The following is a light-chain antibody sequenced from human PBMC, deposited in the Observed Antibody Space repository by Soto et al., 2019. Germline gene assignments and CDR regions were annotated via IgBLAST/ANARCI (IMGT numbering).Light chain of an antibody. CDR1: QSVSSSY. V-gene: IGKV3-20*01. Sequence: EIVLTQSPGTLSLSPGERATLSYRASQSVSSSYLAWYQQKPGQAPRLLIYGASSRATGIPDRFSGSGSGTDFTLTISSLQSEDFAVYYCQPYNNWPLTFGGGTKVDIK. CDR3: QPYNNWPLT. CDR2: GAS. J-gene: IGKJ4*01.